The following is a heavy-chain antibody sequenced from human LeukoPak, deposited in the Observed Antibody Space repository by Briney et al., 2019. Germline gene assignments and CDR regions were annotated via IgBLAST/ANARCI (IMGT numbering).Heavy chain of an antibody. CDR1: GYTFTGYY. Sequence: GASVKVSCKASGYTFTGYYMHWVRQAPGQGLEWMGGIIPIFGTANYAQKFQGRVTITADKSTSTAYMELSSLRYEDTAVYYCARGRGVSYSYFDYWGQGTLVTVSS. CDR3: ARGRGVSYSYFDY. CDR2: IIPIFGTA. D-gene: IGHD1-26*01. V-gene: IGHV1-69*06. J-gene: IGHJ4*02.